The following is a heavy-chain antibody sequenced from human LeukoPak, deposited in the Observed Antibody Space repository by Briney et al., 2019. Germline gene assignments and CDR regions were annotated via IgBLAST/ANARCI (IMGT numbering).Heavy chain of an antibody. CDR2: INHSGST. D-gene: IGHD3-10*01. V-gene: IGHV4-34*01. Sequence: SETLSLTCAVYGGSFSGYYWSWIRQPPGKGLEWIGEINHSGSTNYNPSLKSRVTISVDTSKNQFSLKLSSVTAADTAVYYCARRVRGVIVKYYFDYWGQGTPVTVSS. J-gene: IGHJ4*02. CDR1: GGSFSGYY. CDR3: ARRVRGVIVKYYFDY.